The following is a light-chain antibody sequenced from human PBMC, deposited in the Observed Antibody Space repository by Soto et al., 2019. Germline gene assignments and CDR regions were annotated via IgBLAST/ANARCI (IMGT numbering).Light chain of an antibody. CDR3: SSYAGSNNLNV. V-gene: IGLV2-8*01. J-gene: IGLJ1*01. CDR2: EVS. Sequence: QSALTQPPSASGSPGQSVTISCTGTSSDVGGYNYVSWYQQHPGKAPKLMIYEVSKRPSGVPDRFAGSKSDNTASLTVSGLQTEDEDDYYCSSYAGSNNLNVFGTGTKLTVL. CDR1: SSDVGGYNY.